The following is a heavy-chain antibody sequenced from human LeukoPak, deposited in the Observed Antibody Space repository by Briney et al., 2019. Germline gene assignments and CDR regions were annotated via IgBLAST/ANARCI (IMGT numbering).Heavy chain of an antibody. J-gene: IGHJ5*02. CDR2: IIPILGIA. V-gene: IGHV1-69*04. Sequence: SVKVSCKASGGTFSSYAISWVRQAPGQVLEWMGRIIPILGIANYAQKFQGRVTITADKSTSTAYMELSSLRSEDTAVYYCARSHYSSSWGSWFDPWGQGTLVTVSS. D-gene: IGHD6-13*01. CDR1: GGTFSSYA. CDR3: ARSHYSSSWGSWFDP.